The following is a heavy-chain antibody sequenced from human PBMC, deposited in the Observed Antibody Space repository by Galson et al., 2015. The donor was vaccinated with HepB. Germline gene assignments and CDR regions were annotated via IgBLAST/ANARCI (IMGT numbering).Heavy chain of an antibody. V-gene: IGHV3-73*01. CDR1: GFTFSGSA. D-gene: IGHD2-15*01. CDR3: RLGYCTGGSCSSGSKVDH. J-gene: IGHJ4*02. Sequence: SLRLSCAASGFTFSGSAIHWVRQSSGKGLEWVGRIRVKANNYATAYGASMKGRFTISRDDSKNTAYLQMDGLKPDDTAVYYCRLGYCTGGSCSSGSKVDHWGQGTLVIVSS. CDR2: IRVKANNYAT.